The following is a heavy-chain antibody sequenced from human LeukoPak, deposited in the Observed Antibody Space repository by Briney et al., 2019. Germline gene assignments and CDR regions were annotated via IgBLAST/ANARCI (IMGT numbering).Heavy chain of an antibody. CDR1: GFTFSSYG. J-gene: IGHJ6*03. CDR3: ARDDGSGSYYAHYYYYMDV. Sequence: PGGSLRLSCAASGFTFSSYGMHWVRQAPGKGLEWVTFIQYDGSNKYYADSVKGRFTISRDNSKNTLYLQMNSLRSEDTAVYYCARDDGSGSYYAHYYYYMDVWGKGTTVTISS. V-gene: IGHV3-30*02. D-gene: IGHD3-10*01. CDR2: IQYDGSNK.